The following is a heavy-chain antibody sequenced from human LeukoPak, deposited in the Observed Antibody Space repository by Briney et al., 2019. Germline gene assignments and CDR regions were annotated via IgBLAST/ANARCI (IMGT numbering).Heavy chain of an antibody. D-gene: IGHD6-19*01. CDR2: ISGGGVST. CDR1: GFTFSSFP. J-gene: IGHJ4*02. Sequence: PGGSLRLSCAASGFTFSSFPMSWVRQAPGKGLEWVSVISGGGVSTYYADSVKGRFTISRDNSKNTLYLQMNSLRAEDTAVYYCAKFSIAVGPSPVFDYWGQGTLVTVSS. V-gene: IGHV3-23*01. CDR3: AKFSIAVGPSPVFDY.